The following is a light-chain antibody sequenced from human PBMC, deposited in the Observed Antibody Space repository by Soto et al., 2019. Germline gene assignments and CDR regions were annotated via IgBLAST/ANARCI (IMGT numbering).Light chain of an antibody. CDR2: DAS. J-gene: IGKJ1*01. CDR1: QTINSW. V-gene: IGKV1-5*01. Sequence: DIQMTQSPSTLSASVGDRVTITCRASQTINSWLAWYQQTPGKAPKVLIFDASSLKTGVPSRFSGSGSGTEFTLTISNLQPDDFATYYCQQYDSYSSGPFGQGTKGDIK. CDR3: QQYDSYSSGP.